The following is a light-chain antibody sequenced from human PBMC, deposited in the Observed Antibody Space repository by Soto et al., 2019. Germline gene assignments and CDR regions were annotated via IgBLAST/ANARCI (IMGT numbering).Light chain of an antibody. CDR3: QQYGSSGT. CDR2: GAS. J-gene: IGKJ1*01. CDR1: QSVSNNY. Sequence: EIVLTQSPCTLSLSPGERATLSCRASQSVSNNYLAWYQQKPGHAPRLLIYGASNRATGIPDRFSGSGSGTDFTLTISRLEPEDVAVYYCQQYGSSGTFGQGTKVDIK. V-gene: IGKV3-20*01.